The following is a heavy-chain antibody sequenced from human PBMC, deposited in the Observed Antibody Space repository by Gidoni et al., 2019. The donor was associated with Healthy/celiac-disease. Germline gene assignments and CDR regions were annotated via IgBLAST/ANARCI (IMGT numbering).Heavy chain of an antibody. CDR1: GYTFSGDY. D-gene: IGHD3-3*01. J-gene: IGHJ6*02. CDR2: INPNSGGT. V-gene: IGHV1-2*06. Sequence: QVQLVHSGAEVKKHVASLKVSFKASGYTFSGDYVHWVRKDAVQGLDLMGRINPNSGGTNYAQKFQGRVTMTRDTSISSAYMELSRLSSDYTAVYYCARDQNDFWCVYYYYGMDVWGQGTTVTVSS. CDR3: ARDQNDFWCVYYYYGMDV.